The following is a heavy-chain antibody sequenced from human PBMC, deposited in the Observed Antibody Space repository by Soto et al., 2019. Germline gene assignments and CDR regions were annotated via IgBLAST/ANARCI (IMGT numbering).Heavy chain of an antibody. CDR2: IYNSGTT. V-gene: IGHV4-31*03. J-gene: IGHJ4*02. CDR1: GASISGGGNY. D-gene: IGHD3-22*01. CDR3: ARSSQYSYDSSEGNFDS. Sequence: PSETLSLTCTVSGASISGGGNYWSWIRQHPGKGLEWVGYIYNSGTTFANPSLKSRVTILGDTSKNQFSLKLSSVTAADTAVYYCARSSQYSYDSSEGNFDSWGRGTLVTVSS.